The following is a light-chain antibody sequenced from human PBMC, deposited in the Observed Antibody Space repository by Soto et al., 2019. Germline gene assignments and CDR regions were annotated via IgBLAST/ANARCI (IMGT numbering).Light chain of an antibody. CDR1: TGTVTTGHY. J-gene: IGLJ2*01. CDR3: LLSYSHGVV. V-gene: IGLV7-46*01. CDR2: ETN. Sequence: QTVVTQEPSLTVSPGGTVTITCAASTGTVTTGHYSCWYQQKPGQVPRTLIYETNKKHSWTPDRFSGSLIGGRAALTLSGAHPDEEADYYCLLSYSHGVVFGGGTKLTVL.